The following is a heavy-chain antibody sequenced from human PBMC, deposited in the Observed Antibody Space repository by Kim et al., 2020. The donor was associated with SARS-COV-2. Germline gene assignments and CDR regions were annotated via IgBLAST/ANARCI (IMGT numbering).Heavy chain of an antibody. J-gene: IGHJ6*03. V-gene: IGHV4-59*01. CDR2: IYYSGST. D-gene: IGHD5-12*01. CDR1: GGSISSYY. CDR3: ARVSGDLVATIGGYYYYYMDV. Sequence: SETLSLTCTVSGGSISSYYWSWIRQPPGKGLEWIGYIYYSGSTNYNPSLKSRVTISVDTSKNQFSLKLSSVTAADTAVYYCARVSGDLVATIGGYYYYYMDVWGKGTTVTVSS.